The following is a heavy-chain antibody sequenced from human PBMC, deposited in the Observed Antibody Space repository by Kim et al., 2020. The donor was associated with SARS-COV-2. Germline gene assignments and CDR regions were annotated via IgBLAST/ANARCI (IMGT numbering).Heavy chain of an antibody. V-gene: IGHV1-69*13. CDR3: ARGPERNGVGLINDAFDI. D-gene: IGHD2-8*01. J-gene: IGHJ3*02. CDR1: GGTFSSYA. CDR2: IIPIFGTA. Sequence: SVKVSCKASGGTFSSYAISWVRQAPGQGLEWMGGIIPIFGTANYAQKFQGRVTITADESTSTAYMELSSLRSEDTAVYYCARGPERNGVGLINDAFDIWGQGTMVTVSS.